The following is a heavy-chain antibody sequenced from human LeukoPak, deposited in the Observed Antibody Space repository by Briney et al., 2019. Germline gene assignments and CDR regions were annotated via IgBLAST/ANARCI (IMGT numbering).Heavy chain of an antibody. Sequence: PGGSLRLSCAASGFTFSSYAMHWVRQAPGKGLEWVAVISYDGSNKYYADSVKGRFTISRDNSKNTLYLQMNSLRAEDTAVYYCARSRDIAAAGTDYFDYWGQGTLVTVSS. CDR1: GFTFSSYA. V-gene: IGHV3-30-3*01. J-gene: IGHJ4*02. CDR3: ARSRDIAAAGTDYFDY. CDR2: ISYDGSNK. D-gene: IGHD6-13*01.